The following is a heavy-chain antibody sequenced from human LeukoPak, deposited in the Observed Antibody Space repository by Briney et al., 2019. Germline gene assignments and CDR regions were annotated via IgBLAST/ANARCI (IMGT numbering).Heavy chain of an antibody. CDR1: GGSFSGYY. Sequence: PSETLSLTCAVYGGSFSGYYWSWIRQPPGKGLEWIGEINHSGSTNYNPSLKSRVTISVDTSKNQFSLKLSSVTAADTAVYYCARAPPGLTIFGVVTSRAADYWGQGTLVTVSS. CDR3: ARAPPGLTIFGVVTSRAADY. D-gene: IGHD3-3*01. J-gene: IGHJ4*02. CDR2: INHSGST. V-gene: IGHV4-34*01.